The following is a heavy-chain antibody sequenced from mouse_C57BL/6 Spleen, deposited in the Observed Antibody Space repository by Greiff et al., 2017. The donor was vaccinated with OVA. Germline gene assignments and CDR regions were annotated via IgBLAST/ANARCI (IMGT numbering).Heavy chain of an antibody. D-gene: IGHD3-2*02. J-gene: IGHJ4*01. CDR1: GFTFSDYY. CDR3: AREHSSGPMDY. Sequence: EVQRVESEGGLVQPGSSMKLSCTASGFTFSDYYMAWVRQVPEKGLDWVANINSDGSSTYYLDSLKSSFIFSRDNAKNILYLQMSSLKSEDTATYYCAREHSSGPMDYWGQGTSVTVSS. CDR2: INSDGSST. V-gene: IGHV5-16*01.